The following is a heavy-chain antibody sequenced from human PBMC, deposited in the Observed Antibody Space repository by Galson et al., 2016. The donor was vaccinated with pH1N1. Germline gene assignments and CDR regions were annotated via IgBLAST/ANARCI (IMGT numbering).Heavy chain of an antibody. Sequence: SVKVSCKAPGYTFTSYGISWVRQAPGQGLGWMGWINPYTGDTNYAQKLQGRVTMTTDTSTSTAYMELRSLRSDDTAVYYCACMVRGDYFDYWGQGTLVTVSS. D-gene: IGHD3-10*01. CDR3: ACMVRGDYFDY. CDR2: INPYTGDT. J-gene: IGHJ4*02. CDR1: GYTFTSYG. V-gene: IGHV1-18*01.